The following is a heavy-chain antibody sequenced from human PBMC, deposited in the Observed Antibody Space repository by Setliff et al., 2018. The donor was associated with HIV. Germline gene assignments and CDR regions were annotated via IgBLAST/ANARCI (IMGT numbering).Heavy chain of an antibody. CDR3: ARDLGSGHFDY. V-gene: IGHV4-34*11. CDR2: IYCTGST. J-gene: IGHJ4*02. Sequence: PSETLSLTCAVYRGSFSHYYWTWIRQSPGKGLEWIGRIYCTGSTFYNPSFKSRATFAVDTARSQFSLNLRTVTAADTAVYYCARDLGSGHFDYWGQGTLVTVSS. CDR1: RGSFSHYY.